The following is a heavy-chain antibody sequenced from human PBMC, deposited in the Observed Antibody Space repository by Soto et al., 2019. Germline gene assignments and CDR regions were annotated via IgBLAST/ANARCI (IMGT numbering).Heavy chain of an antibody. CDR1: GFTFSSYA. D-gene: IGHD5-18*01. Sequence: SLRLSCAASGFTFSSYAMHWVRQAPGKGLEWVAVISYDGSNKYYADSVKGRFTISRDNSKNTLYLQMNSLRAGDTAVYYCARGALPKYSYGVYFDYWGQGTLVTVS. CDR2: ISYDGSNK. CDR3: ARGALPKYSYGVYFDY. V-gene: IGHV3-30-3*01. J-gene: IGHJ4*02.